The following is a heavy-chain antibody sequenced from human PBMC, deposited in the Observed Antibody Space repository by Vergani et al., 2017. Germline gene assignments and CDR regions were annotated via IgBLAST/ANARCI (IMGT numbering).Heavy chain of an antibody. CDR2: ISGSGGST. J-gene: IGHJ4*02. CDR3: ANTYDILTGYSYFDY. CDR1: GFTFSSYA. Sequence: VQLVESGGGVVQPGRSLRLSCAASGFTFSSYAMSWVRQAQGKGLEWVSAISGSGGSTYYADSVKGRFTISRDNSKNTLYLQMTSLRAEDTAVYYCANTYDILTGYSYFDYWGQGTLVTVSS. V-gene: IGHV3-23*04. D-gene: IGHD3-9*01.